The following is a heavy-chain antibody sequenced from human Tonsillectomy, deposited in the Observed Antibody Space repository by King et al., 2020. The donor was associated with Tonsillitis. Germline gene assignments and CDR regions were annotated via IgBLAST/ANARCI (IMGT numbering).Heavy chain of an antibody. V-gene: IGHV3-11*05. CDR2: ISSGGSYT. J-gene: IGHJ6*03. CDR1: GFTFSNYY. Sequence: QLVQSGGGLVKPGGSLRLSCAVSGFTFSNYYMSWIRQAPGKGLGWVSYISSGGSYTNYADSVKGRFTISRDNAKKSLYLQMNSLSAEDTAVYYCARLYCGNSRNHYYYYYYMDVWGKGTTVTVSS. D-gene: IGHD4-23*01. CDR3: ARLYCGNSRNHYYYYYYMDV.